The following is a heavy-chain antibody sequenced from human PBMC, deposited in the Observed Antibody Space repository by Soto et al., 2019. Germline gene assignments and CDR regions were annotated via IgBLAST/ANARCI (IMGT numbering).Heavy chain of an antibody. CDR1: GFTFSSYS. J-gene: IGHJ6*02. CDR2: MSSSSSTI. CDR3: ARDRNVYYDFWSGPPYYYYGMDV. Sequence: EVQLVESGGGLVQPGGSLRLSCAASGFTFSSYSMNWVRQAPGKGLEWVSYMSSSSSTIYYADSVKGRFTISRDNAKNSLYLQMNSLRDEDTAVYYCARDRNVYYDFWSGPPYYYYGMDVWGQGTTVTVSS. V-gene: IGHV3-48*02. D-gene: IGHD3-3*01.